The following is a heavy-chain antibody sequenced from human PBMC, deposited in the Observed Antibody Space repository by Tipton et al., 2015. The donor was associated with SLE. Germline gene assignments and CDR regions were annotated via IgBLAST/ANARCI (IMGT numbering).Heavy chain of an antibody. CDR3: ARGGGGSKYAFDI. Sequence: QPGAEVKKPGSSVKVSCKASGGTFSSYAISWVRQAPGQGLEWMGGIIPIFGTANYAQKFQGRVTITTDESTSTANMELSSRRSEDTAVYYCARGGGGSKYAFDIWGQGTMVTVSS. CDR1: GGTFSSYA. J-gene: IGHJ3*02. CDR2: IIPIFGTA. D-gene: IGHD3-16*01. V-gene: IGHV1-69*05.